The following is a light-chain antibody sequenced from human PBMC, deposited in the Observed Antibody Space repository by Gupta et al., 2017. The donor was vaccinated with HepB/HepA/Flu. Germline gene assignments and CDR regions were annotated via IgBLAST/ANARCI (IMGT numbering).Light chain of an antibody. CDR2: AAS. V-gene: IGKV1-39*01. Sequence: DIQMTQSPSSLSASVGDRVAITCRASQSINRNLNWYQQKPGKAPKFLIYAASNLQSGVPSRFSGSGSGTDFTLTISRLQPEDFASYCCQIRDNSLWAFGQGTKVEI. CDR3: QIRDNSLWA. CDR1: QSINRN. J-gene: IGKJ1*01.